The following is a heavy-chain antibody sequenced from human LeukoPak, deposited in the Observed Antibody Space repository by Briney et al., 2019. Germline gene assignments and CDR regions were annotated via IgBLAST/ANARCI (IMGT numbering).Heavy chain of an antibody. V-gene: IGHV3-7*05. CDR2: IKQDGSDK. J-gene: IGHJ5*02. D-gene: IGHD2-2*01. CDR3: AREAGPAYCSTTSCLNWFDP. Sequence: GGSLRLSCEASRFXFSSSWMSWVRQAPGKGREWVADIKQDGSDKYYVDSVKGRFTISRDNAKNSLYLEMNSLRAEDTAVYYCAREAGPAYCSTTSCLNWFDPWGQGTLVTVSS. CDR1: RFXFSSSW.